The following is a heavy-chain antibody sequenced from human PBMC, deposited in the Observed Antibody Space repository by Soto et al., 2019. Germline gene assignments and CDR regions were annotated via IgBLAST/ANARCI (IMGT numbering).Heavy chain of an antibody. CDR2: TYYRSKWYS. D-gene: IGHD6-19*01. V-gene: IGHV6-1*01. CDR1: GDSFSSNIAA. Sequence: SQTLSLTCAISGDSFSSNIAAWNWIRQSPSRGLEWLGRTYYRSKWYSDYAVSVKSRITINPDTSKNQFSLQLNSVTPEDTAVYYCARGFRQWLVRGNYYYGMDVWGQGTTVTVSS. J-gene: IGHJ6*02. CDR3: ARGFRQWLVRGNYYYGMDV.